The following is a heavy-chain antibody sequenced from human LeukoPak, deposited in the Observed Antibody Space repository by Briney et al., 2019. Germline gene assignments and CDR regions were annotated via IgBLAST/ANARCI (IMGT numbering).Heavy chain of an antibody. Sequence: GGSLRLSCAASGFTFSGYGMHWVRQAPGKGLEWVAFIRYDGSNKYYADSVKGRFTISRDNSKNTLYLQMNSLRAEDTAVYYCAKPTIFGVVTPDYWGQGTLVTVSS. CDR2: IRYDGSNK. V-gene: IGHV3-30*02. CDR3: AKPTIFGVVTPDY. D-gene: IGHD3-3*01. CDR1: GFTFSGYG. J-gene: IGHJ4*02.